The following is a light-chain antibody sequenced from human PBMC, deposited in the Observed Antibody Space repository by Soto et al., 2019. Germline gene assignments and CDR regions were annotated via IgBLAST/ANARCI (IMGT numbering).Light chain of an antibody. CDR3: QQYNSYSWT. J-gene: IGKJ1*01. CDR2: KAS. V-gene: IGKV1-5*03. CDR1: QSISSY. Sequence: DIQMTQSPSTLSASVGDRVTITCRANQSISSYLAWYQQKPGKAPKLLIYKASNLESGVPSRFSGSGSGTEFTLAISSLQPDDFATYYCQQYNSYSWTFGQGNKVHIK.